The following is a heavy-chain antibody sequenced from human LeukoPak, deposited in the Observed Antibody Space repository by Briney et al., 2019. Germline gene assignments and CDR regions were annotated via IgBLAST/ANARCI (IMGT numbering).Heavy chain of an antibody. CDR3: ARRYTMVRGAQAWAFDY. V-gene: IGHV1-18*01. CDR2: ISAYNGNT. CDR1: GGTFSSYA. D-gene: IGHD3-10*01. J-gene: IGHJ4*02. Sequence: GASVKVSCKAPGGTFSSYAISWVRQAPGQGLEWMGWISAYNGNTNYAQKLQGRVTMTTDTSTSTAYMELRSLRSDDTAVYYCARRYTMVRGAQAWAFDYWGQGTLVTVSS.